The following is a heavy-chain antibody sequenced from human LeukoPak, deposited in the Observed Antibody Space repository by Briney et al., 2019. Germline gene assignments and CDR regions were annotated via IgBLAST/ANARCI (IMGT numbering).Heavy chain of an antibody. V-gene: IGHV1-8*01. CDR2: MNPNSGNT. J-gene: IGHJ4*02. CDR3: ARGTDIVVVPAANNGFDY. Sequence: ASVKVSCKASGYTFTSYDINWVRQATGQGIEWMGWMNPNSGNTGYAQKFQGRVTMTRNTSISTAYMELSSLRSEDTAVYYCARGTDIVVVPAANNGFDYWGQGTLVTVSS. CDR1: GYTFTSYD. D-gene: IGHD2-2*01.